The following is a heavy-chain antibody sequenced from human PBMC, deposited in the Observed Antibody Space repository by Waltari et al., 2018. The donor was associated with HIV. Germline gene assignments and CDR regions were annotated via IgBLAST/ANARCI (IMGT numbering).Heavy chain of an antibody. V-gene: IGHV3-30*02. CDR3: AKDGPVAGPSFDY. CDR1: GFTFSSPG. D-gene: IGHD6-19*01. J-gene: IGHJ4*02. Sequence: QVQLVESGGGVVQPGGSLRLSCAASGFTFSSPGLPWVRQAPGKGLEWVAFIRYDGSNKYYADSVKGRFTISRDNSKNTLYLQMNSLRAEDTAVYYCAKDGPVAGPSFDYWGQGTLVTVSS. CDR2: IRYDGSNK.